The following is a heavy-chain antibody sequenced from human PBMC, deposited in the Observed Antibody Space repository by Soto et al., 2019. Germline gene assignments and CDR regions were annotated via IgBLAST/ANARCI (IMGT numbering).Heavy chain of an antibody. D-gene: IGHD5-12*01. CDR1: GYTFISYY. CDR2: INPSGGST. CDR3: ARVPPRRDGYNDAFDM. Sequence: QVQLVQSGAEVKKPGASVKVSCKASGYTFISYYMHWVRQAPGQGLEWMGMINPSGGSTSYGQKFQGRITMTRDTSTSTVYMELSSLRSEDAAVYYCARVPPRRDGYNDAFDMWGQGTMVTVSS. V-gene: IGHV1-46*01. J-gene: IGHJ3*02.